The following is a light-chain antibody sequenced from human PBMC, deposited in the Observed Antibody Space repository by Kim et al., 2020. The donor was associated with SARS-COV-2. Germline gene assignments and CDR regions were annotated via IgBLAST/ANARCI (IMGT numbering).Light chain of an antibody. CDR1: SGSVSTSNS. CDR2: STN. Sequence: GGTITLSCGLTSGSVSTSNSPSWYQQTPGQAPRTLIYSTNSRSSGVPDRFSGSILGNKAALTITGAQPDDESDYYCMFYIGSGVSVFGGGTRLTVL. CDR3: MFYIGSGVSV. J-gene: IGLJ3*02. V-gene: IGLV8-61*01.